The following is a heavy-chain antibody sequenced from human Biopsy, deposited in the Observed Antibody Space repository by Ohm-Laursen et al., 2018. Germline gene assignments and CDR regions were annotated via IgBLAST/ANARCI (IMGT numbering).Heavy chain of an antibody. CDR3: GRAVRNQLLTDP. V-gene: IGHV1-8*01. CDR2: LKPVSGNS. Sequence: GSSVTVSCKASGYTFTSYDITWVRQASGQGPEWIGWLKPVSGNSNFGQKFRGRVTVTSDTSISTAYMELSGLTSDDTATYYCGRAVRNQLLTDPWGQGTLVTVSS. D-gene: IGHD1-7*01. J-gene: IGHJ5*02. CDR1: GYTFTSYD.